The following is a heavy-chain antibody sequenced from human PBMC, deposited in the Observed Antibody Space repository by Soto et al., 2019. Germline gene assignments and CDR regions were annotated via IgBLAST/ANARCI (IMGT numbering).Heavy chain of an antibody. J-gene: IGHJ5*01. V-gene: IGHV6-1*01. CDR2: TYYRSKWST. Sequence: SQTLSLTCAISGDSVSSKSAAWNWIRQSPSRGLEWLGRTYYRSKWSTDYAVSVKSRITINPDTSKNQFSMQLNSVTPEDTAVYYCTRALSGSYDSWGQGTLVTVSS. D-gene: IGHD1-26*01. CDR1: GDSVSSKSAA. CDR3: TRALSGSYDS.